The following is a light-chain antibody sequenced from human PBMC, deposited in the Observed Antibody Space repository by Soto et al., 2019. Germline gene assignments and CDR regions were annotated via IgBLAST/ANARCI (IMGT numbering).Light chain of an antibody. V-gene: IGKV3-11*01. CDR1: QSISRY. J-gene: IGKJ5*01. CDR3: QHRSNWPIT. CDR2: GAS. Sequence: IVLTQSPGTLSLSPGERTTLSCRASQSISRYLAWYQQKPGQGPRLLIYGASSRATGTPARFSASGSGTDFTLTVSSLEPEDFAVYYCQHRSNWPITFGQGTRLEIK.